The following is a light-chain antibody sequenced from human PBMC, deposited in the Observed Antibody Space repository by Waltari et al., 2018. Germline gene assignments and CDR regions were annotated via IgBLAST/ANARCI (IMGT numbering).Light chain of an antibody. V-gene: IGLV1-44*01. Sequence: QSVLTQPPSASGTPGQRVTISCSGSNSNIGSNIVNWYQHVPGTAPKVVIHTSNQRASGGPDRFSGSRSGTSASLAISGLRSEDEADYFCGAWDDSLNGYVFGTGTKVTVL. CDR3: GAWDDSLNGYV. J-gene: IGLJ1*01. CDR2: TSN. CDR1: NSNIGSNI.